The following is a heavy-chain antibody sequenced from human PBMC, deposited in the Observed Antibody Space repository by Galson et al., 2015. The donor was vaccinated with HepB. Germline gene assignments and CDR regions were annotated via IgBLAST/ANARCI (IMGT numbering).Heavy chain of an antibody. V-gene: IGHV3-30*18. J-gene: IGHJ4*02. CDR1: GFSFSTYG. Sequence: SLRLSCAASGFSFSTYGMHWVRQAPGKGLEWVAVIASYGGNEYYTDSVKGRFTISRDNSRNTLYLQMNSLRAEDTAVYYCAKESWVATIEGGLDYWGQGTLVPVSS. D-gene: IGHD5-12*01. CDR2: IASYGGNE. CDR3: AKESWVATIEGGLDY.